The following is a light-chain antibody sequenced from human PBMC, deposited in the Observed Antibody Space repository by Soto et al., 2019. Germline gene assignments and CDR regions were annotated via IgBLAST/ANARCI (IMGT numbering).Light chain of an antibody. Sequence: IVMTQSPATLSVSPGERATLSCRASQNIYSNIAWYQQGPGQAPRLLIYRASTRAPGVPARFSGSGSGTEFTLTISSLQSEDFAVYSCLQYHNLWAFGRGTKVDIK. V-gene: IGKV3-15*01. J-gene: IGKJ1*01. CDR2: RAS. CDR3: LQYHNLWA. CDR1: QNIYSN.